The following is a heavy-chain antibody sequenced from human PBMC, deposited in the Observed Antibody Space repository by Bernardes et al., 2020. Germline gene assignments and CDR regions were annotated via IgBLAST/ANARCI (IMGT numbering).Heavy chain of an antibody. V-gene: IGHV4-31*03. CDR2: IYYSGST. Sequence: SETLSLTCTVSGGSISSGGYYWSWIRQHPGKGLEWIGYIYYSGSTYYNPSLKSRVTISVDTSKNQFSLKLSSVTAADTAVYYCARGLPLEIGFGDFWSGSHYGMDVWGQGTTVTVSS. CDR3: ARGLPLEIGFGDFWSGSHYGMDV. CDR1: GGSISSGGYY. J-gene: IGHJ6*02. D-gene: IGHD3-3*01.